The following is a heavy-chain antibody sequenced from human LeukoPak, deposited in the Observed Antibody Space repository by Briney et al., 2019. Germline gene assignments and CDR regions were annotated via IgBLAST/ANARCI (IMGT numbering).Heavy chain of an antibody. V-gene: IGHV4-59*08. J-gene: IGHJ3*02. D-gene: IGHD3-10*01. Sequence: PSGTLSLTCTVSGGSISSYYWSWIRQPPGKGLECIGYIYYSGSTSYNPSLKSRVTISVDTSKNQFSLRLSFVTAADTAVYYCARRARSDAFDIWGQGTMVTVSS. CDR2: IYYSGST. CDR3: ARRARSDAFDI. CDR1: GGSISSYY.